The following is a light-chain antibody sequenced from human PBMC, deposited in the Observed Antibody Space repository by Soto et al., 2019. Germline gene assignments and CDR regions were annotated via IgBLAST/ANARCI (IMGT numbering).Light chain of an antibody. V-gene: IGKV3-15*01. J-gene: IGKJ1*01. Sequence: EIVMTQSPATLSVSPGERATLSCRASHSVSSNLAWYQQKPGQAPRLLIYGASTRSTGIPARFSGIGSGRAFTITSSSLPFEDFAVYSCEESNNEPPRTSGQRTKVDIK. CDR1: HSVSSN. CDR3: EESNNEPPRT. CDR2: GAS.